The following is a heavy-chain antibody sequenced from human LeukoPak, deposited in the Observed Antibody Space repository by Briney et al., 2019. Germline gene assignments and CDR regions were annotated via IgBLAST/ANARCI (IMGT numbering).Heavy chain of an antibody. CDR3: VRAPGRYPFDY. J-gene: IGHJ4*02. V-gene: IGHV4-59*01. D-gene: IGHD1-26*01. Sequence: SETLSLTCAVYGGSISSYYWSWIRQPPGKGLEWTGYIYYSGSTNYNPSLKSRVTISVDTSKNQFSLKLSSVTAADTAVYYCVRAPGRYPFDYWGQGTLVTVSS. CDR1: GGSISSYY. CDR2: IYYSGST.